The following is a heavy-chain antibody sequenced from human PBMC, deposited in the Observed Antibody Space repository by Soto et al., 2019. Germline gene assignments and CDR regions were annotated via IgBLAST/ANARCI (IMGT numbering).Heavy chain of an antibody. D-gene: IGHD3-10*01. CDR3: ATLWGQD. Sequence: QLQLQESGPGLVKPSETLSLTCTVSGGSISSSSYYWGWIRQPPGKGLEWIGRIYYSGSTYYNPSVKSRVTISVDTSKNQFSLKLSSVTDADTAVYYCATLWGQDWGQGTLVTVSS. V-gene: IGHV4-39*01. CDR1: GGSISSSSYY. CDR2: IYYSGST. J-gene: IGHJ4*02.